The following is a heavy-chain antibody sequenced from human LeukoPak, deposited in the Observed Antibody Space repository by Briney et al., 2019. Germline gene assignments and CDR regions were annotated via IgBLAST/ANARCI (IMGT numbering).Heavy chain of an antibody. V-gene: IGHV3-30*04. CDR3: AREMDVITVAGNLAY. D-gene: IGHD6-19*01. Sequence: PARSLRLSCAASGVTFSTYAVHWVRQAPGKGPEWVAVISYDGNNVYYADSVEGRFTISRDNSKNTLYLPMTSLRVEDTAVDSCAREMDVITVAGNLAYWGQGTLITVSS. J-gene: IGHJ4*02. CDR1: GVTFSTYA. CDR2: ISYDGNNV.